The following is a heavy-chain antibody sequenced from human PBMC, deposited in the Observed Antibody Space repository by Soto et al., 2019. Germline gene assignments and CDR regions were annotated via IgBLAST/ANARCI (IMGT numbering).Heavy chain of an antibody. D-gene: IGHD4-17*01. CDR1: GFTFINYA. J-gene: IGHJ4*02. CDR3: ARDQVKGTMTIL. CDR2: ISYDGSNK. V-gene: IGHV3-30-3*01. Sequence: QVQLVESGGGVVQPGRSLRLSCAASGFTFINYAMHWVRQAPGKGLEWVAVISYDGSNKYYADSVKGRFTISRDNSKNTMYLQMNSLSAEDTAVYHCARDQVKGTMTILWGQGTLVIVSS.